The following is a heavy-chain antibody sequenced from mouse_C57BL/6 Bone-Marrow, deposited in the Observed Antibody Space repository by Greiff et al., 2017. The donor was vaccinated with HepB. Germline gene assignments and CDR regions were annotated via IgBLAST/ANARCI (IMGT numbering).Heavy chain of an antibody. J-gene: IGHJ4*01. CDR1: GFTFSDYG. CDR3: ASYGPYYYAMDY. D-gene: IGHD1-1*01. Sequence: EVKLQESGGGLVKPGGSLKLSCAASGFTFSDYGMHWVRQAPEKGLEWVAYISSGSSTIYYADTVKGRFTISRDNAKNTLFLQMTSLRSEDTAMYYCASYGPYYYAMDYWGQGTSVTVSS. CDR2: ISSGSSTI. V-gene: IGHV5-17*01.